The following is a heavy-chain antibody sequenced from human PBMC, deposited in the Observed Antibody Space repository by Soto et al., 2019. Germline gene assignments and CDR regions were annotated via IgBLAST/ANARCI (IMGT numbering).Heavy chain of an antibody. CDR1: GGSISSGDYY. Sequence: SETLSLTCTVSGGSISSGDYYWSWIRQPPGKGLEWIGYIYYSGSTYYNPSLKSRVTISVDTSKNQFSLKLSSVTAADTAVYYCARATTPAEVDPWGQGTLVTVSS. CDR3: ARATTPAEVDP. CDR2: IYYSGST. J-gene: IGHJ5*02. D-gene: IGHD2-2*01. V-gene: IGHV4-30-4*01.